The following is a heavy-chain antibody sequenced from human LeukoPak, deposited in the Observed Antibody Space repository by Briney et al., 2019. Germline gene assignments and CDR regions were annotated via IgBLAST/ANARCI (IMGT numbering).Heavy chain of an antibody. CDR2: ISAYNGNT. Sequence: ASVKVSCKASGYTCTSYGISWVRQPPGRGLEWMGWISAYNGNTNYAQKLQGRVTMTTDTSTSTAYMELRSLRSDDTAVYYCARDEVAAAHLPLDYWGQGTLVTVSS. CDR3: ARDEVAAAHLPLDY. V-gene: IGHV1-18*01. J-gene: IGHJ4*02. D-gene: IGHD6-13*01. CDR1: GYTCTSYG.